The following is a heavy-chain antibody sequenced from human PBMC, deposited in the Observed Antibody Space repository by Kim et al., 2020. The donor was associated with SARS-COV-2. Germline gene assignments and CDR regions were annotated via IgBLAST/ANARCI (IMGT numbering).Heavy chain of an antibody. CDR2: INPSGGST. J-gene: IGHJ5*02. CDR3: ARDQGEQLAPNNWFDP. D-gene: IGHD6-13*01. V-gene: IGHV1-46*01. CDR1: GYTFTSYY. Sequence: ASVKVSCKASGYTFTSYYMHWVRQAPGQGLEWMGIINPSGGSTSYAQKFQGRVTMTRDTSTSTVYMELSSLRSEDTAVYYCARDQGEQLAPNNWFDPWGQGTLVTVSS.